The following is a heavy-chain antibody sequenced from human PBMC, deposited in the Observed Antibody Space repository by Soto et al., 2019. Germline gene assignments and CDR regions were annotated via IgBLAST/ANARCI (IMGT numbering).Heavy chain of an antibody. Sequence: QVQLVQSGAGVKKPGASVKVSCKASGYTFTGHFMHWVRQAPGQGLEWMGWINPNSGGTNSAQKFQGRVTMTRDTSISTAYMELNRLRSDDTAVYYCASPFKYGGSDFDSWGQGTLITVSS. J-gene: IGHJ4*02. CDR1: GYTFTGHF. V-gene: IGHV1-2*02. CDR3: ASPFKYGGSDFDS. D-gene: IGHD4-17*01. CDR2: INPNSGGT.